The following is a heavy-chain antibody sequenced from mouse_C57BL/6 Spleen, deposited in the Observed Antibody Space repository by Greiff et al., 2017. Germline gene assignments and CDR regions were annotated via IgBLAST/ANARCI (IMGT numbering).Heavy chain of an antibody. CDR3: ARLDGYYGYAMDY. CDR2: ISSGSSTI. CDR1: GFTFSDYG. Sequence: EVNVVESGGGLVKPGGSLKLSCAASGFTFSDYGMHWVRQAPEKGLEWVAYISSGSSTIYYADTVKGRFTISRDNAKNTLFLQMTSLRSEDTAMYYCARLDGYYGYAMDYWGQGTSVTVSS. V-gene: IGHV5-17*01. J-gene: IGHJ4*01. D-gene: IGHD2-3*01.